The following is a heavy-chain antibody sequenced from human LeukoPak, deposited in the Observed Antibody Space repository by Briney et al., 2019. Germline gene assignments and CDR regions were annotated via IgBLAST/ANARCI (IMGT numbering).Heavy chain of an antibody. J-gene: IGHJ3*02. CDR2: IYYSGST. Sequence: SETLSLTCTVSGGSISSYYWSWIRQPPGKGLEWIGYIYYSGSTNYNPSLKSRVTISVDTSKNQFSLKLSSVTAADTAVYYCARTADSSGYYYNDAFDIWGQGTMVTVSS. V-gene: IGHV4-59*01. CDR3: ARTADSSGYYYNDAFDI. CDR1: GGSISSYY. D-gene: IGHD3-22*01.